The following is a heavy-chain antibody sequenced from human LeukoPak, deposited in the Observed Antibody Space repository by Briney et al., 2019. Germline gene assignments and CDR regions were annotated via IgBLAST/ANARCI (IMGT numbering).Heavy chain of an antibody. CDR1: GDSISSSTYY. CDR2: IHNAGST. CDR3: ARHGGISGVGPTEDY. Sequence: SETLSLTCTVSGDSISSSTYYWGWIRQPPGKGLEWIGSIHNAGSTYYNPSLKSRVSISVDTSKAHFSLKLRSATAADTAVYYYARHGGISGVGPTEDYWGQGTLVTVSS. J-gene: IGHJ4*02. D-gene: IGHD1-26*01. V-gene: IGHV4-39*01.